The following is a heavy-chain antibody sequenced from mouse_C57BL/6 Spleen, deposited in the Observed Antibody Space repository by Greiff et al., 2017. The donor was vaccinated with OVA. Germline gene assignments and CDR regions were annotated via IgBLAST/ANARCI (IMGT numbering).Heavy chain of an antibody. V-gene: IGHV1-54*01. CDR2: INPGSGGT. J-gene: IGHJ2*01. D-gene: IGHD1-1*02. CDR3: ARRGLSSYYFDY. CDR1: GYAFTNYL. Sequence: VQLQQSGAELVRPGTSVKVSCKASGYAFTNYLIEWVKKRPGKGLEWIGVINPGSGGTNYNEKFKGKATLTADKSSSTAYMQLSSLTSEDSAVYFCARRGLSSYYFDYWGQGTTLTVSS.